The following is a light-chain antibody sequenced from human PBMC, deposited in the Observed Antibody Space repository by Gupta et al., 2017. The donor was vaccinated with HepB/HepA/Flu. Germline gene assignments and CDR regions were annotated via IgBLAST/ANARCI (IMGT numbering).Light chain of an antibody. V-gene: IGKV4-1*01. Sequence: DIMMTQSPDSLAVSLGERATINCKSSQSGLYKSNNKNYLAWYQQKPGQPPRLLISWASTRESGVPDRFSGSGSGTDFTLTISSLQAEDVAVYYCQQEDNTPLTFGGGTKVEIK. CDR3: QQEDNTPLT. CDR1: QSGLYKSNNKNY. CDR2: WAS. J-gene: IGKJ4*01.